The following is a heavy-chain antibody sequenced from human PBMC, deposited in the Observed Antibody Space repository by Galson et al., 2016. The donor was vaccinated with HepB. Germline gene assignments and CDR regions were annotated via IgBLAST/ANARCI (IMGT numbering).Heavy chain of an antibody. V-gene: IGHV3-7*03. J-gene: IGHJ4*02. D-gene: IGHD2-21*01. CDR3: ANIPRRGPFDY. CDR2: IKEDGSEK. Sequence: SPRLSCAASGFTFSSYWMSWVRQAPGRGLEWVANIKEDGSEKYYVDSVKGRFTISRDNAKNSLYLQMNSLRAEDTAVYYCANIPRRGPFDYWGQGTQVTVSS. CDR1: GFTFSSYW.